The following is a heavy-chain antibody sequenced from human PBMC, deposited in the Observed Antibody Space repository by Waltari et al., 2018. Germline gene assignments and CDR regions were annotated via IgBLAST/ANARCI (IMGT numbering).Heavy chain of an antibody. D-gene: IGHD3-10*01. Sequence: EVQLVESGGGVVRPCGSLRLSFSASGFTFDDYGIRWFRQAPGQGLECVSGINWNGGSTGYAASVTGRFTIYRDNAKNSLYLQMNSMRADDTGLYYCARIGGSGSYYSSGVIDYWVQGTLVTVSS. CDR2: INWNGGST. CDR3: ARIGGSGSYYSSGVIDY. CDR1: GFTFDDYG. V-gene: IGHV3-20*03. J-gene: IGHJ4*02.